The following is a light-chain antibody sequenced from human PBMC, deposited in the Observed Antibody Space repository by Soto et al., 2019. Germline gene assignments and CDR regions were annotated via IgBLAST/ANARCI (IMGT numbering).Light chain of an antibody. V-gene: IGKV3D-11*02. CDR1: QSVASY. Sequence: EIVLTQSPAILSLSPGERATLSCRASQSVASYLAWFQQKPGHAPRLLIYDAFNRATGIPARFSGSGSGTDFTLTISSLEPEDFAVYYCQQRSDWQRTFGQGNKVEIK. CDR3: QQRSDWQRT. CDR2: DAF. J-gene: IGKJ1*01.